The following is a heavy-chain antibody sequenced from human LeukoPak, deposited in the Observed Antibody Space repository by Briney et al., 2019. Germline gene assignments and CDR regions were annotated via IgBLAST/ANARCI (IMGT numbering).Heavy chain of an antibody. CDR2: IKCDSGCT. CDR3: VASNWAAGAAFDS. J-gene: IGHJ4*02. CDR1: GYTFTAYY. D-gene: IGHD6-13*01. V-gene: IGHV1-2*02. Sequence: ASVKVSCKASGYTFTAYYMHWVRQAPGQGLEWMGWIKCDSGCTEYSRNYRGRVTMTSDTSISTAYMELKRCTSDHTSVYYCVASNWAAGAAFDSWGQGTQVTVS.